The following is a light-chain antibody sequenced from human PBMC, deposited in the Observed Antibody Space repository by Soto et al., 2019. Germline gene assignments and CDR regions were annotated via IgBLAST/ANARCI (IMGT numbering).Light chain of an antibody. CDR2: DVN. V-gene: IGLV2-11*01. Sequence: QSVLTQPRSVSGSPGQSVTISCTGTNSDVGGYNYVSWYQQHPGKAPKLIIYDVNKRPSGVPDRFSGSKSGNTASLTISGLQAEEEADYYCCSYAGTYTVVFGGGTKVTV. CDR1: NSDVGGYNY. CDR3: CSYAGTYTVV. J-gene: IGLJ3*02.